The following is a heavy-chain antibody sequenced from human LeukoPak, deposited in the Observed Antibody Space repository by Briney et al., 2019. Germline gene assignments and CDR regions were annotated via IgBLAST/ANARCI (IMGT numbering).Heavy chain of an antibody. J-gene: IGHJ4*02. Sequence: SVTVSCKASGGTFSSYAISWVRQPPGQGLEWMGRIIAISGTADHAQRVEGRVTITAQKSTSTAYMELSSLRSEDTAVYYCAREGDSGGYRIDYWGQGTLVTVSS. D-gene: IGHD3-22*01. CDR1: GGTFSSYA. CDR3: AREGDSGGYRIDY. CDR2: IIAISGTA. V-gene: IGHV1-69*06.